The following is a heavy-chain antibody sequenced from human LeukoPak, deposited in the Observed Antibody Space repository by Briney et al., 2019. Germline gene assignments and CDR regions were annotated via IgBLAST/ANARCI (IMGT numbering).Heavy chain of an antibody. CDR2: MNPNSGNT. J-gene: IGHJ4*02. CDR3: ARGLETKGGYDFDY. V-gene: IGHV1-8*01. D-gene: IGHD5-12*01. Sequence: ASVKVSCKASGYTFTSYDINWVRQATGQGLEWMVWMNPNSGNTGYAQKFQGRVTMTRNTSISTAYMELSSLRSEDTAVYYCARGLETKGGYDFDYWGQGTLVTVSS. CDR1: GYTFTSYD.